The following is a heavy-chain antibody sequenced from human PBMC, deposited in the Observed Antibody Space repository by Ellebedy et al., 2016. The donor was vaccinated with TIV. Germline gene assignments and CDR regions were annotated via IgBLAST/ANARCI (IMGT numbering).Heavy chain of an antibody. Sequence: GESLKISCAASGFTFSSYAMCWVRQAPGKGLEWISGVSGSGASTYYADSVKGRFTISRDNSKNTLYLQMNSLRAEDTAVYYCARGGVVGPYGMDVWGQGTTVTVSS. D-gene: IGHD1-26*01. CDR2: VSGSGAST. J-gene: IGHJ6*02. CDR1: GFTFSSYA. CDR3: ARGGVVGPYGMDV. V-gene: IGHV3-23*01.